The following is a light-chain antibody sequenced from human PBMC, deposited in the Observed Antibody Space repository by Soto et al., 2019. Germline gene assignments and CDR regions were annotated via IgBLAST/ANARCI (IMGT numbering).Light chain of an antibody. CDR2: DVT. Sequence: QSVLTQPRSVSGSPGQSVTISCTGSSSDVGGFDYVSWYQQYPGKAPKLLIYDVTKRSSGVPDRFSGSKSGNTASLSISGLRAEDEAQYFCCSYAGSFYVFGTGTKVTVL. CDR3: CSYAGSFYV. J-gene: IGLJ1*01. V-gene: IGLV2-11*01. CDR1: SSDVGGFDY.